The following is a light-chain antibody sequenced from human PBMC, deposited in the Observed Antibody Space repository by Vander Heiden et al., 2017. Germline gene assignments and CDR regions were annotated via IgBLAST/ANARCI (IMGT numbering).Light chain of an antibody. V-gene: IGKV3-20*01. CDR1: QSVSSSY. CDR2: GAS. Sequence: ELVLTQSPGTLSLSPGERATLSCRASQSVSSSYLDWYQQKPGQAPRLLIYGASSRANGIPDRFSGSGSGTDFTLTISRLEPEDFAVYYWQQDGSSLTFGGRTKVEIK. J-gene: IGKJ4*01. CDR3: QQDGSSLT.